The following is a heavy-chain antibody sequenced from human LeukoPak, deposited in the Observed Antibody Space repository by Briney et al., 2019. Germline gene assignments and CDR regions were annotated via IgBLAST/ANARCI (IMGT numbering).Heavy chain of an antibody. CDR3: ARGNSFGYSSSWSLGDYYGMDV. CDR2: ISAYNGNT. D-gene: IGHD6-13*01. CDR1: GYTFTSYY. V-gene: IGHV1-18*04. J-gene: IGHJ6*02. Sequence: ASVKVSCKASGYTFTSYYMHWVRQAPGQGLEWMGWISAYNGNTNYAQKLQGRVTMTTDTSTSTAYMELRSLRSDDTAVYYCARGNSFGYSSSWSLGDYYGMDVWGQGTTVTVSS.